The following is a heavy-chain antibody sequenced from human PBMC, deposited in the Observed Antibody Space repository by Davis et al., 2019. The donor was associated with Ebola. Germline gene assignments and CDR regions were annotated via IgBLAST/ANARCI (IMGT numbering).Heavy chain of an antibody. CDR1: GFTFSSYAM. V-gene: IGHV4-34*09. Sequence: LRLSCAASGFTFSSYAMSRVRQPPGKGLEWIGEIYHSGSTNYNPSLKSRVTISVDTSKNQFSLKLSSVTAADTAVYYCARGGLEWELVGREYFQHWGQGTLVTVSS. J-gene: IGHJ1*01. CDR3: ARGGLEWELVGREYFQH. D-gene: IGHD1-26*01. CDR2: IYHSGST.